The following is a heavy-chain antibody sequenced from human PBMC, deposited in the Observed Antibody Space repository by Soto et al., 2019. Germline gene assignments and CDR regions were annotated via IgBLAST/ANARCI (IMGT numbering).Heavy chain of an antibody. J-gene: IGHJ5*02. Sequence: QLQLQESGPGLVKPSETLSLTCTVSGGSISSSSYYWGWIRQPPGKGLEWIGSIYYSGSTYYNPSLKSRVTISVDASKNQYSLSLSSVTAADTAVYYCARQPNRRSSWYQDWFDPWGQGTLVTVSS. CDR2: IYYSGST. CDR3: ARQPNRRSSWYQDWFDP. CDR1: GGSISSSSYY. V-gene: IGHV4-39*01. D-gene: IGHD6-13*01.